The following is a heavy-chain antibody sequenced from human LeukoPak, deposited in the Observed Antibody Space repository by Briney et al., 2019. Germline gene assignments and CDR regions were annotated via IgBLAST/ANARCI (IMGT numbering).Heavy chain of an antibody. V-gene: IGHV4-39*01. CDR3: GRLDDYDYSAW. J-gene: IGHJ4*02. CDR2: IYYSGST. Sequence: SETLSLTCTISGDSIGRINYYWGWIRQPPGKGLEWIGSIYYSGSTYYNPSLKSRVTISVDTSKNQFSLKLSSVTAADTAVYFCGRLDDYDYSAWWGQGILVTVSS. D-gene: IGHD3-22*01. CDR1: GDSIGRINYY.